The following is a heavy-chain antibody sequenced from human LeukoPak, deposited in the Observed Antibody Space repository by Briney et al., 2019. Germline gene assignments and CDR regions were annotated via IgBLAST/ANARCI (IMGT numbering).Heavy chain of an antibody. CDR2: INQDGSAK. D-gene: IGHD1-7*01. J-gene: IGHJ4*02. CDR3: ARWEIRGTAHQLDY. Sequence: GGSLRLSCAASEFTLSSHWMTWVRQAPGKGLEWVANINQDGSAKYYGDSVRGRFTISRDNAKNSMYLQMNSLRVEDTAVYYCARWEIRGTAHQLDYWGQGTLVTVSS. CDR1: EFTLSSHW. V-gene: IGHV3-7*01.